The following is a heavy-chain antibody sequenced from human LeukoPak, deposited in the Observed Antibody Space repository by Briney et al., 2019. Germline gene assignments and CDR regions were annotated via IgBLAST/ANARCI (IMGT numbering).Heavy chain of an antibody. V-gene: IGHV3-23*01. CDR2: ISGSGGST. CDR3: AKDPVIRLIAVAGTGGDY. D-gene: IGHD6-19*01. J-gene: IGHJ4*02. Sequence: GGSLRLSCAASGFTFSSYAMSWVRQAPGKGLEWVSAISGSGGSTYYADSVKGRFTISRDNSKSTLYLQMNSLRAEDTAVYYCAKDPVIRLIAVAGTGGDYWGQGTLVTVSS. CDR1: GFTFSSYA.